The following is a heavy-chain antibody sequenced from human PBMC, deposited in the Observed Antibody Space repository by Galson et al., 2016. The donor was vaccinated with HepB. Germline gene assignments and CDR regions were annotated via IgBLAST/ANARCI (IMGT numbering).Heavy chain of an antibody. J-gene: IGHJ4*02. CDR1: GYTFTSYT. V-gene: IGHV1-3*01. D-gene: IGHD6-6*01. CDR2: INVGNGNT. CDR3: AREPPAARKDLDY. Sequence: SVKVSCKASGYTFTSYTMHWVRQAPGQRLEWMGWINVGNGNTRISQKFRGRVTLTRDTSASTAYMELGSLRSEDTAVYYCAREPPAARKDLDYWGQGTLVTVPS.